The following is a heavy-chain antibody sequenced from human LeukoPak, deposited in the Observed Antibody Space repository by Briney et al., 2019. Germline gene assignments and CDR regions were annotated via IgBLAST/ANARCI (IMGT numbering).Heavy chain of an antibody. J-gene: IGHJ4*02. CDR2: IYYSGST. D-gene: IGHD3-3*01. V-gene: IGHV4-39*01. Sequence: SETLSLTCTVSGGSISSSSYYWGWIRQPPGKGLEWIGSIYYSGSTYYNPSLKSRVTISVDTSKNQFSLKLSSVTAADTAVYYCARGAYDFWSRYHQIDYWGQGTLVTVSS. CDR3: ARGAYDFWSRYHQIDY. CDR1: GGSISSSSYY.